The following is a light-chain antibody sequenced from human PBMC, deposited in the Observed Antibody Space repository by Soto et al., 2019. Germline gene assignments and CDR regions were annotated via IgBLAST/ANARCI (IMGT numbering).Light chain of an antibody. Sequence: DIQMTQSPSTLSASVGDRVTITCRASESISSWLAWYQQKPGKAPNLLIYKASSLESGVPSRFSGSGSGTEFTLTISSLQPDDFATHYCQQYNRYPLTFGGGTKVEIK. CDR3: QQYNRYPLT. CDR2: KAS. J-gene: IGKJ4*01. CDR1: ESISSW. V-gene: IGKV1-5*03.